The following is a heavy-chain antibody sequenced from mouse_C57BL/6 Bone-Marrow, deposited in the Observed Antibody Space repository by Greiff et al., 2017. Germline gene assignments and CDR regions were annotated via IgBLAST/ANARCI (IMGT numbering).Heavy chain of an antibody. CDR1: GFTFKDDY. J-gene: IGHJ1*03. CDR2: IDPENGDT. CDR3: TLNLVYGYFDV. D-gene: IGHD1-3*01. Sequence: EVQLVESGAELVRPGASVKLSCTASGFTFKDDYMHWVKQRPEQGLEWIGCIDPENGDTEYASKFQGKATLTADTSSNTAYLQLSSMTSEDTAVYYCTLNLVYGYFDVWGTGTTVTVSS. V-gene: IGHV14-4*01.